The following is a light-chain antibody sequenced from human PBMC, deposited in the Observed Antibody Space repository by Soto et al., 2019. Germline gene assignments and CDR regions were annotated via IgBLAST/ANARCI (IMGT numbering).Light chain of an antibody. J-gene: IGKJ5*01. Sequence: EIVLTQSPGSLSVSPGARATLSCRPSQSISGDLVSYQQKPGQAPRLLCYGASSRATGSPARFRGSGSGTEFTLTFSSLHSGDFAVYYCQQYNNWPQITFGRGRRLEI. CDR1: QSISGD. V-gene: IGKV3-15*01. CDR3: QQYNNWPQIT. CDR2: GAS.